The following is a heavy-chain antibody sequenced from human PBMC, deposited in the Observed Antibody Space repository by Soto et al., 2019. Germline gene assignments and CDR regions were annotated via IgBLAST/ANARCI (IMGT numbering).Heavy chain of an antibody. CDR1: GYTFTGHY. CDR3: GRGRSGQIVVFY. J-gene: IGHJ4*02. V-gene: IGHV1-2*02. CDR2: IGPESGAT. D-gene: IGHD1-26*01. Sequence: ASVKVSCKASGYTFTGHYIHWVRQAPEQGPEWMGEIGPESGATRYAQKFQGRVTMTRDTSITTVYMELKDLSPDDTAVYYCGRGRSGQIVVFYWGQGTPVTVS.